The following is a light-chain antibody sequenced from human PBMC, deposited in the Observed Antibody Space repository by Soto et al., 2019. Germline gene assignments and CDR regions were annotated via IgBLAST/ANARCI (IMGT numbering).Light chain of an antibody. Sequence: QSVLTQPASVSGSPGQSITISCSGTSNHVGAYNFVSWYQVHPGRAPKLIISEVTVRPSGISHRFSGSKSGNSASLTISGLQAEDDADYYCTSYTTSNTPYVFGSGTKVTVL. CDR1: SNHVGAYNF. CDR3: TSYTTSNTPYV. CDR2: EVT. J-gene: IGLJ1*01. V-gene: IGLV2-14*01.